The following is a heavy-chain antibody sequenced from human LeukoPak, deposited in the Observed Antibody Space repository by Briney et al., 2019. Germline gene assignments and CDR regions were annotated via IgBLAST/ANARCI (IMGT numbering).Heavy chain of an antibody. CDR1: GVSLRSSSYY. J-gene: IGHJ4*02. CDR2: IYYRGST. CDR3: ARRIITLAWAFDY. V-gene: IGHV4-39*01. D-gene: IGHD3-16*01. Sequence: PSETLSLTCTVSGVSLRSSSYYCGSIRQPPGKGLEWIVSIYYRGSTYYNPSLKSRVTISVDTSTNQFSLKLSSVTAADTAVYYCARRIITLAWAFDYWGQGTLVTVSS.